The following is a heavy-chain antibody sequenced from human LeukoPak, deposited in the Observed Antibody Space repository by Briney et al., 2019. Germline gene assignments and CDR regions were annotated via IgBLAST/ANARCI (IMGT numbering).Heavy chain of an antibody. CDR3: AGKGISVAGKRGYYFDY. CDR1: GFTFSSYS. V-gene: IGHV3-21*01. Sequence: PGGSLRLSCAASGFTFSSYSMNWVRQAPGEGLEWVSSISSSSSYIYYADSVKGRFTISREKAKNSLYMQMDSLREQNPAVYNCAGKGISVAGKRGYYFDYWGQGTLVTVSS. J-gene: IGHJ4*02. D-gene: IGHD6-13*01. CDR2: ISSSSSYI.